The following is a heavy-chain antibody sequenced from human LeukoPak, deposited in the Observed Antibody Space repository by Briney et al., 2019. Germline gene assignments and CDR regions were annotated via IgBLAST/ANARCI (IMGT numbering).Heavy chain of an antibody. Sequence: GGSLRLSCAASGFTVGSNYMSWVRQAPGKGLEWVSVIYSGGSTYYADSVKGRFTVSRDNSKNTLYLQMNSLRAEDTAVYYCARGGTFPIFDYWGQGTLVTVSS. CDR3: ARGGTFPIFDY. V-gene: IGHV3-53*01. J-gene: IGHJ4*02. D-gene: IGHD2-15*01. CDR1: GFTVGSNY. CDR2: IYSGGST.